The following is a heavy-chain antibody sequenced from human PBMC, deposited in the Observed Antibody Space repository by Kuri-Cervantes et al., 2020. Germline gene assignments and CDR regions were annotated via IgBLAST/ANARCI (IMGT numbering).Heavy chain of an antibody. CDR3: ARGGSVTGSFDY. D-gene: IGHD2-21*02. Sequence: SETLSLTCAISGDSVSRNSVAWNWIRQSPSRGLQWLGRTYYRSKWYNDYAVSVKSRITINPDTSKNQFSLQLNSVTPEDTAIYYCARGGSVTGSFDYWGQGSLVTVSS. J-gene: IGHJ4*02. V-gene: IGHV6-1*01. CDR2: TYYRSKWYN. CDR1: GDSVSRNSVA.